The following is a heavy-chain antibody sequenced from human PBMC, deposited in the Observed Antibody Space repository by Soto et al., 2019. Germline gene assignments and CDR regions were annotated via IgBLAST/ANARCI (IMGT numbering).Heavy chain of an antibody. Sequence: GGSLRLSCAASGFTFSSYSMNWVRQAPGKGLEWVSSISSSSSYIYYADSVKGRFTISRDNAKNSLYLQMNSLRAEDTAVYYCARGGYCSSTSCRYCYYYGMDVWGQGTTVTVSS. D-gene: IGHD2-2*01. J-gene: IGHJ6*02. V-gene: IGHV3-21*01. CDR1: GFTFSSYS. CDR2: ISSSSSYI. CDR3: ARGGYCSSTSCRYCYYYGMDV.